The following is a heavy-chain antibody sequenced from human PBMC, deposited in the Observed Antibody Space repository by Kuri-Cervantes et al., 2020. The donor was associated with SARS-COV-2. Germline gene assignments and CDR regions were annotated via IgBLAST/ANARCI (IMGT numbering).Heavy chain of an antibody. Sequence: ETLSLTCTVSGGSISSHYWSWVRQAPGKGLEWVSAISGSGGSTYYADSVKGRFTISRDNSKNTLYLQMNSLRAEDTAVYYCAKDLSRVVPAAHPDYWGQGTLVTVSS. D-gene: IGHD2-2*01. CDR2: ISGSGGST. CDR3: AKDLSRVVPAAHPDY. J-gene: IGHJ4*02. V-gene: IGHV3-23*01. CDR1: GGSISSHY.